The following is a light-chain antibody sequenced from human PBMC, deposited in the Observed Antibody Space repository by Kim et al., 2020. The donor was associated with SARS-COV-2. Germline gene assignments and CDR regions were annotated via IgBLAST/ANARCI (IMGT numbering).Light chain of an antibody. CDR3: QQYDNLWT. Sequence: SASVGDRLTITCRASQSIGSCLAWYQQKPGKAPNLLIYKASTLESGVPSRFSGSGSGTEFTLTISSLQPDDFATYYCQQYDNLWTFGQGTKVDIK. V-gene: IGKV1-5*03. CDR2: KAS. J-gene: IGKJ1*01. CDR1: QSIGSC.